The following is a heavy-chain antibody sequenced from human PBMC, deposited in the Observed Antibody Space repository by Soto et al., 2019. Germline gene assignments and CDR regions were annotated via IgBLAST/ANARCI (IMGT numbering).Heavy chain of an antibody. CDR2: ISRSGSPI. V-gene: IGHV3-48*03. CDR1: GFSLSSYE. D-gene: IGHD3-22*01. Sequence: ESGGGLVQPGGSLRLSCTAFGFSLSSYEMDWVRQAPGKGLEWVSHISRSGSPIYYADSVKGRFTISRDNAKNSVFLQMNSLRAEDTAVYYCAREENYYESSGYAGRYFDYWGQGALVTVSS. J-gene: IGHJ4*02. CDR3: AREENYYESSGYAGRYFDY.